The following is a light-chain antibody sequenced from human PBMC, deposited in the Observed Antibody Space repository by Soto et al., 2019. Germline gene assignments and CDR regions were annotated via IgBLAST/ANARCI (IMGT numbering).Light chain of an antibody. Sequence: IQLTQSPSTLSLSPGERATLSYRASQSISSSYLAWYQQKPGQAPRLLIYGPSSRATGIPDRVSGSGSGTDFTLTINRLEPEDFAVYYCQQYDSSPRTFGQGTKVDIK. CDR1: QSISSSY. CDR2: GPS. J-gene: IGKJ1*01. CDR3: QQYDSSPRT. V-gene: IGKV3-20*01.